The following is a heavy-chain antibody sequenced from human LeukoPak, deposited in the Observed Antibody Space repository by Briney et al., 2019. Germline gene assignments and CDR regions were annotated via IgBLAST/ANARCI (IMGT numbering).Heavy chain of an antibody. V-gene: IGHV3-7*01. CDR2: MDPSGSQK. D-gene: IGHD1-1*01. Sequence: PGGALRLSCTASGFTFNRSWMNLVRQAPGKGLEWVDNMDPSGSQKRYVDSGKGRFTISKDNPGTSLYLDMNSLRAEDTAIYYCAIWTSGNSWGQGTLVTVSS. CDR1: GFTFNRSW. J-gene: IGHJ4*02. CDR3: AIWTSGNS.